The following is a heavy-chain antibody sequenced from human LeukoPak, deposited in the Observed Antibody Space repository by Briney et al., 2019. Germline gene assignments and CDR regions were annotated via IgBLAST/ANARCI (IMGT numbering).Heavy chain of an antibody. CDR1: GFTFSRYA. Sequence: PGGSLRLSCAASGFTFSRYAIHWVRQAPGKGLEWVAVISYDGSNKYYADSVKGRFTISSDNSKNTVYLQMNSLRVEDTAVYYCARGRQWSDYWGQGTLVTVSS. V-gene: IGHV3-30*04. CDR3: ARGRQWSDY. CDR2: ISYDGSNK. D-gene: IGHD6-19*01. J-gene: IGHJ4*02.